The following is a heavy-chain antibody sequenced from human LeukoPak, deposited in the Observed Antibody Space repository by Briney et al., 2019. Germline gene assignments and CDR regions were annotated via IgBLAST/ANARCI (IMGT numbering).Heavy chain of an antibody. CDR2: ISWNSGSI. CDR3: AKSAVAGTYYFDY. Sequence: SLRLSCAASGFTFDDYAMHWVRQAPGKGLEWVSGISWNSGSIGYADSVKGRFTISRDNAKNSLYLQMNSLRAEDTALYYCAKSAVAGTYYFDYWGQGTLVTVSS. J-gene: IGHJ4*02. CDR1: GFTFDDYA. V-gene: IGHV3-9*01. D-gene: IGHD6-19*01.